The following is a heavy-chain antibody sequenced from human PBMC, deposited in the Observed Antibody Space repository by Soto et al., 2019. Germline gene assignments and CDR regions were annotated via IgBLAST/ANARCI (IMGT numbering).Heavy chain of an antibody. CDR3: AGAVAVAADFDY. Sequence: QVQLVQSGAEEKKPGASVKVSCKASGYTFTGYAMHWVRQAPGQRLEWMGWINAGNGNTKYSQKFQGRVTITRDTSASPAYMELSSLRSEDTAVYYCAGAVAVAADFDYWGQGNLVTVSS. J-gene: IGHJ4*02. CDR1: GYTFTGYA. D-gene: IGHD6-19*01. V-gene: IGHV1-3*05. CDR2: INAGNGNT.